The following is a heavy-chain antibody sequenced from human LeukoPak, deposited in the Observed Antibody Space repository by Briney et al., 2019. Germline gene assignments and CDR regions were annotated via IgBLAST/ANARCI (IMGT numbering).Heavy chain of an antibody. CDR3: AESLAPTGIVGAPFDY. J-gene: IGHJ4*02. Sequence: GGSLRLSCAASGITFRSFAMSWLRQAPGKGLEWVSAISGSGGSTYYADSVKGRFTISRDNSKNTLYLQMNSLRAEDTAVYYCAESLAPTGIVGAPFDYWGQGTLVTVSS. D-gene: IGHD1-26*01. CDR1: GITFRSFA. V-gene: IGHV3-23*01. CDR2: ISGSGGST.